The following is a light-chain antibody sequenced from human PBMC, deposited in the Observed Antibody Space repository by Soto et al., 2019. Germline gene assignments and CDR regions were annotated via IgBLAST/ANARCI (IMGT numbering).Light chain of an antibody. CDR3: QQYDRFSCK. J-gene: IGKJ1*01. V-gene: IGKV1-6*01. CDR1: PGIRHD. CDR2: AAS. Sequence: AIQMTHAPAALAASLRRRFSITFRASPGIRHDLGWYQQKPGKAPKLLTSAASSLHSGVPSRFSRSGSGTELTLTIRTLPPDDFATYYCQQYDRFSCKFGQGTQVDIK.